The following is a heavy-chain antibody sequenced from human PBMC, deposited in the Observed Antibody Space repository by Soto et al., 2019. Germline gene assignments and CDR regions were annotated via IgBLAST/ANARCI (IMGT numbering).Heavy chain of an antibody. D-gene: IGHD5-12*01. J-gene: IGHJ4*02. V-gene: IGHV6-1*01. Sequence: PSQTLSLTCAISGDSVSSNSATWDWIRQSPSRGLEWLGRTYYRSKWYNDYAVSVKSRITINPDTSNNQLSLQLNSVTPDDTAVYCCVRGLCRDGYVYERFVHLGPGTMVTDSS. CDR3: VRGLCRDGYVYERFVH. CDR1: GDSVSSNSAT. CDR2: TYYRSKWYN.